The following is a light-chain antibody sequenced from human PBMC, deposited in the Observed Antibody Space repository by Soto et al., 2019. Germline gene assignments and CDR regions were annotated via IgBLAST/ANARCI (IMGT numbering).Light chain of an antibody. CDR3: SSYTSSSSNYV. V-gene: IGLV2-14*01. CDR2: EVS. Sequence: QSVLTQPASVSESPGRSITIYCTGTSSDDGGYKYVSWYQQHPGKAPKLMIYEVSTRPSGVSNRFSGSKSGNTASLTISGLQAEDEADYYCSSYTSSSSNYVFGPRTKGTVL. CDR1: SSDDGGYKY. J-gene: IGLJ1*01.